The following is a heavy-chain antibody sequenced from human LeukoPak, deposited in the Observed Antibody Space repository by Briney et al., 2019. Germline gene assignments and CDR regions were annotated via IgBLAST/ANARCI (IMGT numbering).Heavy chain of an antibody. CDR3: ATVKVVVITFWFDP. J-gene: IGHJ5*02. D-gene: IGHD3-22*01. CDR2: ISYGGNT. Sequence: KSSQTLSLTCADSGDSISSGGYWWSWIRQHPGKGPEWIGYISYGGNTYYNPSLKSRVAISVDTSKNQFSLKLSSVTAADTAVYYCATVKVVVITFWFDPWGQGTLVTVSS. CDR1: GDSISSGGYW. V-gene: IGHV4-31*11.